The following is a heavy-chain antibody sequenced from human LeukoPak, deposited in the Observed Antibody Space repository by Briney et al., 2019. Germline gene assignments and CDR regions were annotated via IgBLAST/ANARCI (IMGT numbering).Heavy chain of an antibody. CDR2: ISGSGGST. CDR3: AKDREGGFDY. Sequence: PGGSLRHSCAASGFTFSSYAMSWVRQAPGKGLEWVSAISGSGGSTYYADSVRGRFTISRDNSKNTLYLQMNSLRAEDTAVYYCAKDREGGFDYWGQGTLVTVSS. V-gene: IGHV3-23*01. D-gene: IGHD1-26*01. CDR1: GFTFSSYA. J-gene: IGHJ4*02.